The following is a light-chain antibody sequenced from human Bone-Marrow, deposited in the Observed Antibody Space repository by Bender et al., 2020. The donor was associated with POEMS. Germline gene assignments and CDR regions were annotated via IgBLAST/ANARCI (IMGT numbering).Light chain of an antibody. CDR3: CSYAGSTSYV. CDR1: SSVVASYNL. Sequence: QSALTQPASVSGSPGQSITVSCTGTSSVVASYNLVSWYQQHPGKAPKLIIYEGSKRPSGVSNRFSGSKSGNTASLTISGLQAEDEADYYCCSYAGSTSYVFGTGTKVTVL. V-gene: IGLV2-23*01. J-gene: IGLJ1*01. CDR2: EGS.